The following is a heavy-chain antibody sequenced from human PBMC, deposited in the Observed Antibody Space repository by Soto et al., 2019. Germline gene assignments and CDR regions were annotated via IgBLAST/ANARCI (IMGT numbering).Heavy chain of an antibody. CDR1: GFTFSSCS. V-gene: IGHV3-48*02. CDR2: ISSSSSTI. J-gene: IGHJ4*02. CDR3: ARVKVVTATDF. D-gene: IGHD2-21*02. Sequence: GGSLRLSCAASGFTFSSCSMNWVRQAPGKGLEWVSYISSSSSTIYYADSVKGRFTISRDNAKNSLYLQMHSLRDGDTAVYYCARVKVVTATDFWGQGTLVTVSS.